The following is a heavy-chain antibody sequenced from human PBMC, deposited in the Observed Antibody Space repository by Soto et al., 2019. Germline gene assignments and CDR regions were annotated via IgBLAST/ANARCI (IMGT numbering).Heavy chain of an antibody. V-gene: IGHV4-61*08. D-gene: IGHD6-19*01. CDR3: ARLEPRSSGWHPTLFHY. J-gene: IGHJ4*02. CDR1: GASISSGGYY. Sequence: ETLALTCAVSGASISSGGYYGSWIRQPPGKGLEWIGYIYYSGSTNYNPSLKSRVTISVDRSKNQFSLKLSSVTAADTAVYSCARLEPRSSGWHPTLFHYWGQGTLVTVSS. CDR2: IYYSGST.